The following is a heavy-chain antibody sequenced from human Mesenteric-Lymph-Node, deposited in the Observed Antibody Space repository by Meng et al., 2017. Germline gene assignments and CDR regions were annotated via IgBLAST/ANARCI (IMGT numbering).Heavy chain of an antibody. CDR3: ARLRTMVRAPVRFDP. J-gene: IGHJ5*02. CDR1: GGSVSSGSYY. Sequence: GSLRLSCTVSGGSVSSGSYYWSWIRQPPGKGREWIGEINHSGSTNYNPSLKSRVTISVDTSKNQFSLKLSSVTAADTAVYYCARLRTMVRAPVRFDPWGQGTLVTVSS. CDR2: INHSGST. D-gene: IGHD3-10*01. V-gene: IGHV4-39*07.